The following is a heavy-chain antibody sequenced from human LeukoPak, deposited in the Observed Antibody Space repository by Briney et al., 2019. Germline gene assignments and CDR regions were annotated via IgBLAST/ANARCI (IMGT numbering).Heavy chain of an antibody. Sequence: PGGSLRLSCAASGFTFSSYAMSWVRQAPGKGLEWVSAISGSGGSTYYADSVKGRFTTSRDNSKNTLYLQMNSLRAEDTAVYYCAKGLISGFRFSPSFDYWGQGTLVTVSS. CDR2: ISGSGGST. CDR1: GFTFSSYA. V-gene: IGHV3-23*01. J-gene: IGHJ4*02. D-gene: IGHD5-12*01. CDR3: AKGLISGFRFSPSFDY.